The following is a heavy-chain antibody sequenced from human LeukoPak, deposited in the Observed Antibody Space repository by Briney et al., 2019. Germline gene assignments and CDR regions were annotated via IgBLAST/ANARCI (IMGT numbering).Heavy chain of an antibody. CDR2: IYHSGST. V-gene: IGHV4-30-2*01. D-gene: IGHD3-3*01. CDR3: ARDHYDFWSGLGKRRWFDP. J-gene: IGHJ5*02. CDR1: GGSISSGGYY. Sequence: SETLSLTCTVSGGSISSGGYYWSWIRQPPGKGLEWIGYIYHSGSTYYNPSLKSRVTISVDRSKNQFSLKLSSVTAADTAVYYCARDHYDFWSGLGKRRWFDPWGQGTLVTVSS.